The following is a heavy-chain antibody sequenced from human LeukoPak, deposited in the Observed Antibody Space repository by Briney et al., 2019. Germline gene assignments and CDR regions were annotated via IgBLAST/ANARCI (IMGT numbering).Heavy chain of an antibody. J-gene: IGHJ3*02. CDR2: THSSGTT. Sequence: KPSETLSLTCSVSGDSIGGNFYWSWIRQYPGRGLEWIGYTHSSGTTFYNPSLKSRTTILMDTSKDLFTLILTSATAADTAVYFCTRNVRGVAGPSDIWGQGTIVTVSA. D-gene: IGHD3-10*02. CDR1: GDSIGGNFY. CDR3: TRNVRGVAGPSDI. V-gene: IGHV4-31*03.